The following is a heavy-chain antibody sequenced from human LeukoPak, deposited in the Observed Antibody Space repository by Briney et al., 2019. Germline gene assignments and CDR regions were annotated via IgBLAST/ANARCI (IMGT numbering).Heavy chain of an antibody. CDR3: ASRMVAPLFGGY. Sequence: SETLSLTCTVSGASISSGSYYWGWIRQPPGKGLEWIASIYYRGSTYDNPSLKSRVTISVDTSKNQFSLKLSSVTAADTAVYYCASRMVAPLFGGYWGQGTLVTVSS. J-gene: IGHJ4*02. CDR2: IYYRGST. D-gene: IGHD5-12*01. CDR1: GASISSGSYY. V-gene: IGHV4-39*07.